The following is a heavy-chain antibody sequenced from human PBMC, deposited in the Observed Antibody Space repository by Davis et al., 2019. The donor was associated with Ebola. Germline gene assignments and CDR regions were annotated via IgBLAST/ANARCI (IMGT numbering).Heavy chain of an antibody. CDR2: INPSGGST. J-gene: IGHJ2*01. D-gene: IGHD4-23*01. CDR3: ARDDYGGNPSYWYFDL. V-gene: IGHV1-46*01. Sequence: ASVKVSCKASGYTFTGYYMHWVRQAPGQGLEWMGIINPSGGSTSYAQKFQGRVTMTRGTSTSTVYMELSSLRSEDTAVYYCARDDYGGNPSYWYFDLWGRGTLVTVSS. CDR1: GYTFTGYY.